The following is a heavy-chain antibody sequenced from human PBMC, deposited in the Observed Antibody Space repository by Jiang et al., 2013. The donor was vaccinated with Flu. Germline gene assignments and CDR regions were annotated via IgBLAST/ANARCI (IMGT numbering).Heavy chain of an antibody. CDR3: ARAHGDYTPFDY. D-gene: IGHD4-17*01. V-gene: IGHV4-34*01. Sequence: KPSETLSLTCAVYGGSFSGYYWSWIRQPPGKGLEWIGEINHSGSTNYNPSLKSRVTISVDTSKNQFSLKLSSVTAADTAVYYCARAHGDYTPFDYWGQGTLVTVSS. CDR2: INHSGST. J-gene: IGHJ4*02. CDR1: GGSFSGYY.